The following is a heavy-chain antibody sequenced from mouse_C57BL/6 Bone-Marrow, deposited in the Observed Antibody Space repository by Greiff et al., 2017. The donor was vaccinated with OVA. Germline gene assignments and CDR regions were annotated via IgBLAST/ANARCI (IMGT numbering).Heavy chain of an antibody. CDR2: INPGSGGT. CDR3: ARSTTVVATDAMDY. CDR1: GYAFTNYL. Sequence: VQLQQSGAELVRPGTSVKVSCKASGYAFTNYLIEWVKQRPGQGLEWIGVINPGSGGTNYNEKFKGKATLTADKSSSTAYMQLSSLTFEYSAVYVCARSTTVVATDAMDYWGQGTSVTVSS. D-gene: IGHD1-1*01. J-gene: IGHJ4*01. V-gene: IGHV1-54*01.